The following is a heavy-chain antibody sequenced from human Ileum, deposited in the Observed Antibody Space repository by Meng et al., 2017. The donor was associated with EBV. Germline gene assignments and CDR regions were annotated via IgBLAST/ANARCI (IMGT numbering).Heavy chain of an antibody. CDR3: VYRSSFH. CDR2: IGRTGSAT. Sequence: QGQLVGAAGGAFKTRASLRLPCAATGFTCSNSYTSCDRQAPVKRLEWVSFIGRTGSATYYADSVKGRFTVYRDNAKNSLFLQMHSFRAEDEAVSYCVYRSSFHWGQGTLVTVSS. D-gene: IGHD3-3*02. CDR1: GFTCSNSY. V-gene: IGHV3-11*01. J-gene: IGHJ4*02.